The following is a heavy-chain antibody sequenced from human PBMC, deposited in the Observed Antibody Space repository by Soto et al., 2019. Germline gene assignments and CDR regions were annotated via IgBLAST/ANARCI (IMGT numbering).Heavy chain of an antibody. CDR1: GGSISSYY. CDR3: GRHVSYYDILSYFDY. J-gene: IGHJ4*02. CDR2: IYYSGST. V-gene: IGHV4-59*08. D-gene: IGHD3-9*01. Sequence: SETLSLTCTVSGGSISSYYWSWIRQPPGKGLEWIGYIYYSGSTNYNPSLKSRVTISVDTSKNQFSLKLSSVTAADTAVYYCGRHVSYYDILSYFDYWGQVTLVTVSS.